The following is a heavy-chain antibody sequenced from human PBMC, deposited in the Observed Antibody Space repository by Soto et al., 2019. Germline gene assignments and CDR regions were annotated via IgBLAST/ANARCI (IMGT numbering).Heavy chain of an antibody. CDR2: ISGSGGST. J-gene: IGHJ4*02. CDR1: GFTFSSYA. Sequence: EVQLLESGGGLVQPGGSLRLSCAASGFTFSSYAMSWVRQAPGKGLDWVSGISGSGGSTYYADSVTGRFTISRDNSKNTLYLQMNSLRAEDTAVYFCAKGYTYGYGGEYWGQGSLVTVS. V-gene: IGHV3-23*01. CDR3: AKGYTYGYGGEY. D-gene: IGHD5-18*01.